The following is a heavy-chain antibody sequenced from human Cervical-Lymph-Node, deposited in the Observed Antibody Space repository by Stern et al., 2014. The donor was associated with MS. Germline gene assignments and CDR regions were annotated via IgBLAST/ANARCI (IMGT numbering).Heavy chain of an antibody. D-gene: IGHD3-22*01. Sequence: VKLVQSGAEVKKPGASVKVSCKASGYTFTHYYMHWVRQAPGQGLEWMGTINPSGGSTSYAQKLQGRVTMTRDTSTSTVYMEVSSLRSEDTAVYYCARSGNYRYAMDVWGQGTRVTVSS. J-gene: IGHJ6*02. CDR2: INPSGGST. V-gene: IGHV1-46*04. CDR1: GYTFTHYY. CDR3: ARSGNYRYAMDV.